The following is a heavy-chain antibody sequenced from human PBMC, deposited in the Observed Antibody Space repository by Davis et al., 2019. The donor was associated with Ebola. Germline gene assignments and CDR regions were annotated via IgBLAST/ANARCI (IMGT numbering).Heavy chain of an antibody. J-gene: IGHJ3*02. Sequence: ASVKVSCKASGYTFTSYGISWVRQAPGQGLEWMGWISAYNGNTNYAQKLQGRVTMTTDTSTSTAYMELRSLRSEDTAVYYCARDRLGELRGPLRAFDIWGQGTMVTVSS. CDR3: ARDRLGELRGPLRAFDI. CDR1: GYTFTSYG. D-gene: IGHD1-7*01. CDR2: ISAYNGNT. V-gene: IGHV1-18*01.